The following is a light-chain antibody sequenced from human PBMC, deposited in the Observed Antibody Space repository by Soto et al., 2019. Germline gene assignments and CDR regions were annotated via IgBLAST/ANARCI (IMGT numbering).Light chain of an antibody. V-gene: IGKV3-11*01. CDR2: DAS. CDR3: QQRTNWPLT. Sequence: EIVSTQSPVTLSLSPGERATLSCRASQSVTTFLAWYQQKPCQAPRLLIYDASKRATGIPARFSGSGSGTDFTLTISSLEPEDFAVYYCQQRTNWPLTFGGGTKVEIK. J-gene: IGKJ4*01. CDR1: QSVTTF.